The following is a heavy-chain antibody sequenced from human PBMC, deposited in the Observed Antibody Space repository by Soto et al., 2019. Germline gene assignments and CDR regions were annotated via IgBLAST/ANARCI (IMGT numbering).Heavy chain of an antibody. CDR1: GFTFSIYW. J-gene: IGHJ4*02. D-gene: IGHD1-26*01. V-gene: IGHV3-74*01. CDR3: ARREATDGVLDF. Sequence: RLSCAASGFTFSIYWMHWVRQAPGKGLVWVSRINGDGSATNYADSVKGRFTISRDNAKNTLHLQMNSLRAEDTALYYCARREATDGVLDFWGQGTLVTVSS. CDR2: INGDGSAT.